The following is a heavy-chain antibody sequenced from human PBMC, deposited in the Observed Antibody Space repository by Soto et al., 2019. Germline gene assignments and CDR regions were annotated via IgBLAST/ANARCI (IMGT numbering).Heavy chain of an antibody. J-gene: IGHJ6*02. CDR2: ISWNSGSI. Sequence: GGSLRLSCAASGFTFDDYAMHWVRQAPGKGLEWVSGISWNSGSIGYADSVKGRVTISRDNAKNSLYLQMNSLRAEDTALYYGAKSRSFGDYGDYYYYGMDVWGQGTTVTVSS. CDR1: GFTFDDYA. V-gene: IGHV3-9*01. D-gene: IGHD4-17*01. CDR3: AKSRSFGDYGDYYYYGMDV.